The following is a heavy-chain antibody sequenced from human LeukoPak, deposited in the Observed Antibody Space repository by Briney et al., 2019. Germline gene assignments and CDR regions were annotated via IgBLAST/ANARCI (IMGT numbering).Heavy chain of an antibody. CDR3: AGDVTSPYGMDV. J-gene: IGHJ6*02. Sequence: PGGSLRLSRVSSGFTDRSYYMNWVRQAPGKGLAGVSVIYSGGSTYYADSVKGRFPISRDNSQNTLYLQKNSLRAEDTAVYYRAGDVTSPYGMDVGGQGTTVTVSS. V-gene: IGHV3-66*02. CDR2: IYSGGST. D-gene: IGHD2-2*01. CDR1: GFTDRSYY.